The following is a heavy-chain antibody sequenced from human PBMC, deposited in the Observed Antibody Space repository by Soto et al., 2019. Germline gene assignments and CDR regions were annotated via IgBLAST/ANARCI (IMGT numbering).Heavy chain of an antibody. D-gene: IGHD1-26*01. V-gene: IGHV3-30-3*01. CDR1: GFTFSANA. Sequence: QAQLVESGGDVVQPGRSLTLSCAASGFTFSANAMHWVRQAPGKGLEWVAVIAYDGTIKIYRDSVKGRFTISRDDSQSPLYLQMNSLRPEDTAVYFCARDKIKGAPEYLDSWGQGTLVTVSS. CDR2: IAYDGTIK. CDR3: ARDKIKGAPEYLDS. J-gene: IGHJ4*02.